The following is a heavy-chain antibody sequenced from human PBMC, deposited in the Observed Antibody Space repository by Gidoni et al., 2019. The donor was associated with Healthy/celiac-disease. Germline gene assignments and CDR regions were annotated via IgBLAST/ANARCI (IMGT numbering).Heavy chain of an antibody. CDR1: GGSFSGYY. CDR3: ARGQRGSGGFDP. Sequence: QVQLQQWGAGLLKPSETLSLTCAVYGGSFSGYYWSWIRQPPGKGLEWIGEINHSGSTNYNPSLKSRVTISVDTSKNQFSLKLSSVTAADTAVYYCARGQRGSGGFDPWGQGTLVTVSS. J-gene: IGHJ5*02. V-gene: IGHV4-34*01. CDR2: INHSGST. D-gene: IGHD3-10*01.